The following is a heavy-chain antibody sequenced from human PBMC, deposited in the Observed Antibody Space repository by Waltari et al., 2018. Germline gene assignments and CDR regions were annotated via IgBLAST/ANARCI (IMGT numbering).Heavy chain of an antibody. CDR3: ASSPRDMITFGGVIVIRYFQH. V-gene: IGHV4-39*01. Sequence: QLQLQESGPGLVKPSETLSLTCTVSGGSISSSSYYWGWIRQPPGKGLEWIGSIYYSGSPYSTPSLKSRVTISVDTSKNQFSLKLSSVTAADTAVYYCASSPRDMITFGGVIVIRYFQHWGQGTLVTVSS. CDR2: IYYSGSP. D-gene: IGHD3-16*02. J-gene: IGHJ1*01. CDR1: GGSISSSSYY.